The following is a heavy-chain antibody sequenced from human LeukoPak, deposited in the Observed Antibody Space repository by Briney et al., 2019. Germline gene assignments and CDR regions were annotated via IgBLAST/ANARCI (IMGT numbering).Heavy chain of an antibody. V-gene: IGHV3-30*04. CDR2: ISRHGHLK. CDR1: GFTFTDHS. J-gene: IGHJ5*01. Sequence: GGPLRLSCEASGFTFTDHSMNWVRQAPGKGREGVAVISRHGHLKYYADCVRGRFTISRNNSKHPQSLEMNKHTADDTGPYFCAREITDEGQFDSWGRGTLVTVSS. CDR3: AREITDEGQFDS. D-gene: IGHD5-24*01.